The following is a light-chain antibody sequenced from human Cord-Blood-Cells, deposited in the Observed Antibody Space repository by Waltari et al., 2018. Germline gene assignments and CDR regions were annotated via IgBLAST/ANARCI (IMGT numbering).Light chain of an antibody. CDR3: GTWDSSLSAGV. CDR1: SSNIGNNY. CDR2: DNN. J-gene: IGLJ2*01. Sequence: QSVLTPPPSVSAAPGQQVTISCSGSSSNIGNNYVSWYQQLPGTAPKLLIYDNNKRPSGIPDRFSGSKSGTSATLGITGLQTGDEADYYCGTWDSSLSAGVFGGGTKLTVL. V-gene: IGLV1-51*01.